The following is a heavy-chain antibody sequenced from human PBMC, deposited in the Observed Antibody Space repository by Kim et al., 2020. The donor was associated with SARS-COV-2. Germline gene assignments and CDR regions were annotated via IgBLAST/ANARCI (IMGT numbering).Heavy chain of an antibody. D-gene: IGHD3-22*01. Sequence: SRVTISVDTSKNQFSRKLSSVTAADTAVYYCARHMGYYYDSSGYSGYFDYWGQGTLVTVSS. CDR3: ARHMGYYYDSSGYSGYFDY. V-gene: IGHV4-59*08. J-gene: IGHJ4*02.